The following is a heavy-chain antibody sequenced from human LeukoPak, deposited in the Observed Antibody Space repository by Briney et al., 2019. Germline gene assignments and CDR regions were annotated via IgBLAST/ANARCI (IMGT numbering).Heavy chain of an antibody. D-gene: IGHD4-23*01. CDR1: GASISSYY. J-gene: IGHJ2*01. V-gene: IGHV4-59*01. CDR3: ARARYGGNSEGYFDL. CDR2: IYYSGST. Sequence: SETLSLTCAVSGASISSYYWSWIRRPPGKGLEWIAFIYYSGSTKYNPSLKSRVTISVDTSKNQFYLKLSSVTAADTAVYYCARARYGGNSEGYFDLWGRGTLVTVSS.